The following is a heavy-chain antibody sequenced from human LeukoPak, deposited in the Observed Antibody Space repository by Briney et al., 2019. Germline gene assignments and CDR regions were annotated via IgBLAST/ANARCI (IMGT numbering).Heavy chain of an antibody. Sequence: PSETLSLTCIVSGCSISSYYWSWIRQPPGNGLEWIGYIHNSGTSKYNPSLESRITTSVDTTKNQFSLKLSSVTAADTAVYYCAGQGHTYSHLDSWGQGTLVTVSS. CDR2: IHNSGTS. J-gene: IGHJ4*02. D-gene: IGHD2-15*01. CDR3: AGQGHTYSHLDS. V-gene: IGHV4-59*08. CDR1: GCSISSYY.